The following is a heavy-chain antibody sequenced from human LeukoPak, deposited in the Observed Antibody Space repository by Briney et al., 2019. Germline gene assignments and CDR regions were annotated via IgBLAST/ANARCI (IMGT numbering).Heavy chain of an antibody. J-gene: IGHJ4*02. CDR3: ARDNDFFDY. CDR2: IHSSGST. Sequence: SETLSLTCTVSGGSISSYYWSWIRQPAGKGLEWIGRIHSSGSTHYNPSLKSRVTMSLDTSKNQFSLKLTSVTAADTAVYYCARDNDFFDYWGQGTLVTVSS. CDR1: GGSISSYY. V-gene: IGHV4-4*07.